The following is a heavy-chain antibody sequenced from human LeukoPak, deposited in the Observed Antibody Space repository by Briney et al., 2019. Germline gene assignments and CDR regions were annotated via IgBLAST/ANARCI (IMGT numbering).Heavy chain of an antibody. CDR1: GYSISSGHY. J-gene: IGHJ5*02. D-gene: IGHD5-12*01. CDR3: ARDLGYSGFDWAP. Sequence: SETLSLTCTVSGYSISSGHYWGWIRQPPGKRLEWIGSIHSSGTTYYNPTLKSRVIISVDASKNHFSLNLTSVTAADAAVYYCARDLGYSGFDWAPWGQGTLVTVSS. V-gene: IGHV4-38-2*02. CDR2: IHSSGTT.